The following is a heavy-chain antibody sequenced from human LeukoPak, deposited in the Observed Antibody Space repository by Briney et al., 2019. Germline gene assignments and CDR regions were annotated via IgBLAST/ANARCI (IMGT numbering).Heavy chain of an antibody. CDR3: AIHYYGSGSYGPPADYYYYGMDV. V-gene: IGHV1-3*01. CDR1: GYTFTSYA. Sequence: ASVTVSCTASGYTFTSYAMHWVRQAPGQRLEWMGWINAGNGNTKYSQKFQGRVTITRDTSASTAYMELSSLRSEDTAVYYCAIHYYGSGSYGPPADYYYYGMDVWGKGTTVTVSS. CDR2: INAGNGNT. J-gene: IGHJ6*04. D-gene: IGHD3-10*01.